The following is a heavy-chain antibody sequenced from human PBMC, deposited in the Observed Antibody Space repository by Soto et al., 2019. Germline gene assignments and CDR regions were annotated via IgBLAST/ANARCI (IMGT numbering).Heavy chain of an antibody. CDR3: ARDSPTVAY. V-gene: IGHV1-18*01. J-gene: IGHJ4*01. CDR2: ISAYNGTT. Sequence: VQLLQSGAEVKKPGASVKVSCKASGYTFTTYGISWVRQAPGQGLAWMRWISAYNGTTKYAQKLQGRVTMTTDTSTSTAYMELRSLTSADTAVYSGARDSPTVAYWGHGTVVTVSS. CDR1: GYTFTTYG.